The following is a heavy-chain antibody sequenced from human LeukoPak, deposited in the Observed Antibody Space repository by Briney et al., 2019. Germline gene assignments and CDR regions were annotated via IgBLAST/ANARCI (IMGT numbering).Heavy chain of an antibody. CDR2: ISSSSSYI. V-gene: IGHV3-21*01. J-gene: IGHJ5*02. Sequence: GGSLRLSCAASGFTFSSYSMNWVRQAPGKGLEWVSSISSSSSYIYYADSVKGRFTISRDNAKNSLYLQMNSLRAEDTAVYYCARGVLEYNWNDEDWFDPWGQGTLVTVSS. CDR3: ARGVLEYNWNDEDWFDP. D-gene: IGHD1-1*01. CDR1: GFTFSSYS.